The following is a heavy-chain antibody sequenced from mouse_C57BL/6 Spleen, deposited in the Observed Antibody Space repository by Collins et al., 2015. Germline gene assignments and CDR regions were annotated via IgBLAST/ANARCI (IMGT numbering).Heavy chain of an antibody. V-gene: IGHV1-62-2*01. D-gene: IGHD2-4*01. CDR1: AFSSYW. CDR2: FYPGSGSI. J-gene: IGHJ2*01. Sequence: QVQLQQSGAELVKPGASVKISYAFSSYWMIWVKQRPGKGLEWIGWFYPGSGSIKYNEKFKDKATLTADKSSSTVYMELSRLTSEDSAVYFCARHEDDDYDGFDYWGQGTTLTVSS. CDR3: ARHEDDDYDGFDY.